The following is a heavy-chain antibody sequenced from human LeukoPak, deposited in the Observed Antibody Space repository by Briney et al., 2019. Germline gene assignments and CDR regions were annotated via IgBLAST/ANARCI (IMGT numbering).Heavy chain of an antibody. CDR2: ITASSTAI. CDR1: GFTFNTYT. V-gene: IGHV3-21*04. Sequence: GGSLRLSCAASGFTFNTYTMNWVRQAPGKGLEWVSSITASSTAIYSADSVKGRFTISRDNAKNFLYLQMNSLRAEDTAVYYCAKDPAGMVPNDNFDYWGQGTLVTVSS. J-gene: IGHJ4*02. D-gene: IGHD1-1*01. CDR3: AKDPAGMVPNDNFDY.